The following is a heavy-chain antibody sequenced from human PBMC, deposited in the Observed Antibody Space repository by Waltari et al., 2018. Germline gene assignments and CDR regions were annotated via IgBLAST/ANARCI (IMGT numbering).Heavy chain of an antibody. CDR2: IIPIFGTA. CDR3: ARDLNEDDAGLTIFGVVTPHQHAFDI. D-gene: IGHD3-3*01. V-gene: IGHV1-69*08. Sequence: QVQLVQSGAEVKKPGSSVKVSCKASGGTFSSYAISWVRQAPGQGLEWMGRIIPIFGTANYAQKFQGRVTITADKSTSTAYMELSSLRSEDTAVYYCARDLNEDDAGLTIFGVVTPHQHAFDIWGQGTMVTVSS. J-gene: IGHJ3*02. CDR1: GGTFSSYA.